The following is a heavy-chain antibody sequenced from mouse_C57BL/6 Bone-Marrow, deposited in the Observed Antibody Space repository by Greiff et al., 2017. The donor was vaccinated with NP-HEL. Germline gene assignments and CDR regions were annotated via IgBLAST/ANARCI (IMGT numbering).Heavy chain of an antibody. Sequence: QVQLQQSGAQLVKPGASVKLSCKASGYTFTSYWMHWVKQRPGQGLEWIGMIHPNSGSTNYNEKFKSKATLTVDKSSSTAYMQLSSLTSEDSAVYYCARSVITTVPHFDYWGQGTTLTVSS. CDR2: IHPNSGST. CDR3: ARSVITTVPHFDY. CDR1: GYTFTSYW. V-gene: IGHV1-64*01. D-gene: IGHD1-2*01. J-gene: IGHJ2*01.